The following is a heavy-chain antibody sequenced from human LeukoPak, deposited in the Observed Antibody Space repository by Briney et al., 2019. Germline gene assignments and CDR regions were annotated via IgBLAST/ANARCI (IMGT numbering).Heavy chain of an antibody. D-gene: IGHD3-22*01. CDR1: GFTFSSYA. J-gene: IGHJ4*02. V-gene: IGHV3-23*01. Sequence: GGSLRLSCATSGFTFSSYAMSWVRQAPGKGLEWVSSISGRGANTHYADSVKARFTISGDYSKNTLNLQMNSLRAEDTAVYYCAKSGRVFDTSGYYWFPNWGQGILVTVSS. CDR2: ISGRGANT. CDR3: AKSGRVFDTSGYYWFPN.